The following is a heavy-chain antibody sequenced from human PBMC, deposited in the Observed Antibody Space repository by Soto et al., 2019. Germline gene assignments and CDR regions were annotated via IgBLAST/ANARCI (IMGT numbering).Heavy chain of an antibody. CDR1: GFTSTDAC. Sequence: SERSLRLPSVASGFTSTDACMICVRQTPGKGLEWVGHIKSRADGGTTGYPEPVKGRFTISRDDSINTVYLQMNSLKIEDTGVYYCTTDRQYRPAYWDQGT. CDR2: IKSRADGGTT. CDR3: TTDRQYRPAY. D-gene: IGHD3-16*02. J-gene: IGHJ4*02. V-gene: IGHV3-15*01.